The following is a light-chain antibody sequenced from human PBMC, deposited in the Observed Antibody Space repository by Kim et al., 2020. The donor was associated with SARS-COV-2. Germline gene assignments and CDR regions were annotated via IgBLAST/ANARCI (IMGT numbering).Light chain of an antibody. V-gene: IGLV1-40*01. CDR1: SSTSEAGYD. J-gene: IGLJ1*01. CDR2: GNS. CDR3: QSYDSSLSGSGV. Sequence: VSISCTGTSSTSEAGYDELWYQQLPGTDPKLLIYGNSNRPSGVPDRFSGSKSGASASLAITGLEAEDEADYDCQSYDSSLSGSGVFGTGTKVTVL.